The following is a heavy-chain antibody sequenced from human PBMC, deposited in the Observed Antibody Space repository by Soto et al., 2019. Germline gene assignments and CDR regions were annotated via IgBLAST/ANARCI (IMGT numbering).Heavy chain of an antibody. Sequence: EMQLVESGGGSVQPGRSLRLSCAASGFSCDDYGMHWVRQGPGKGLEWVSGISWNSGDIYYADSVKCRFTISRDNANKSLYPQINSLRTEDTALYHCAKDNDLDRDGPFDYWGQGILVTVSS. CDR1: GFSCDDYG. V-gene: IGHV3-9*01. CDR2: ISWNSGDI. D-gene: IGHD2-2*03. J-gene: IGHJ4*02. CDR3: AKDNDLDRDGPFDY.